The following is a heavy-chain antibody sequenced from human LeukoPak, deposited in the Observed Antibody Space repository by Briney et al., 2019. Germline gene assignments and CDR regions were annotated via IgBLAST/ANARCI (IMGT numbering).Heavy chain of an antibody. D-gene: IGHD1-26*01. CDR2: INSDGTST. J-gene: IGHJ6*02. CDR1: GFSLSTHW. CDR3: ARDRLGTYISMDV. Sequence: GRSLRLSCAARGFSLSTHWMHWVRHAPGKGLVWVSRINSDGTSTTYADSVKGRFAISRDNAKNTLYLQMNSLRAEDTAVYYCARDRLGTYISMDVWGQGTTVTVSS. V-gene: IGHV3-74*01.